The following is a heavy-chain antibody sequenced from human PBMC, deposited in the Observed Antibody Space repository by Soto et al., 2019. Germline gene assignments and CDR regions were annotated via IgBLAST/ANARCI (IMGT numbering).Heavy chain of an antibody. J-gene: IGHJ6*02. CDR2: IIPIFGTA. D-gene: IGHD6-13*01. V-gene: IGHV1-69*06. CDR1: GGTFSSYA. Sequence: SVKVSCKASGGTFSSYAISWVRQAPGQGLEWMGGIIPIFGTANYAQKFQGRVTITADKSTSTAYMELSSLRSEDTAVYYCAKVLPHKQHTYGMDVWGQGTTVTVSS. CDR3: AKVLPHKQHTYGMDV.